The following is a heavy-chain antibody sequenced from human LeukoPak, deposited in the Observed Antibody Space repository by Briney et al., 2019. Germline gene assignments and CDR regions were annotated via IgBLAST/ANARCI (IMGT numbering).Heavy chain of an antibody. Sequence: PGGSLRLSCAASGFTFSSYAMNWVRQAPGKGLEWVSAISGSAGRAYYADSVKGRFTISRDNSKNTLYLQMNSLRAEDTAVYYCAKEAGRYYDSSVYFDYWGQGTLVTVSS. CDR3: AKEAGRYYDSSVYFDY. CDR1: GFTFSSYA. J-gene: IGHJ4*02. D-gene: IGHD3-22*01. V-gene: IGHV3-23*01. CDR2: ISGSAGRA.